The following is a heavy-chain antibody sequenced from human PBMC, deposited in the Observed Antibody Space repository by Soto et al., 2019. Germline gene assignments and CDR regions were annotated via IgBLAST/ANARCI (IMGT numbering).Heavy chain of an antibody. CDR1: GGSFSGYY. Sequence: KTSETLSLTCAVYGGSFSGYYWSWIRQPPGKGLEWIGEINHSGSTNYNPSLKSRVTISVDTSKNQFSLKLSSVTAADTAVYYCARGPNYPDPWGQGTLVTVSS. CDR2: INHSGST. D-gene: IGHD3-10*01. V-gene: IGHV4-34*01. CDR3: ARGPNYPDP. J-gene: IGHJ5*02.